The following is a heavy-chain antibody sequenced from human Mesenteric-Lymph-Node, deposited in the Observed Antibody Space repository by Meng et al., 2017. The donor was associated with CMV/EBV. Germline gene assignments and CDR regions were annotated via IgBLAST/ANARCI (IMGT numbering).Heavy chain of an antibody. J-gene: IGHJ4*02. Sequence: GGSLRLSCAASEFTLSNYSINWVRQAPGKGLEWVSSISSSSSYIYYADSVKGRFTISRDNAKNSLYLQMNSLRAEDTAVYYCARDERRWKTYDYWGQGTLVTVSS. D-gene: IGHD1-1*01. CDR3: ARDERRWKTYDY. CDR2: ISSSSSYI. CDR1: EFTLSNYS. V-gene: IGHV3-21*01.